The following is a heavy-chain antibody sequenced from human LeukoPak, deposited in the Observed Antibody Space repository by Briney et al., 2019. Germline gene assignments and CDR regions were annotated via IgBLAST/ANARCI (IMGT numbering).Heavy chain of an antibody. Sequence: SETLSLTCTVSGGSISSYYWSWIRQPPGKGLGWIGYIYYSGSTNYNPSLKSRVTISVDTSKNQFSLKLSSVTAADTAVYYCARHQVDYYDSSSFDYWGQGTLVTVSS. V-gene: IGHV4-59*08. J-gene: IGHJ4*02. CDR1: GGSISSYY. CDR3: ARHQVDYYDSSSFDY. D-gene: IGHD3-22*01. CDR2: IYYSGST.